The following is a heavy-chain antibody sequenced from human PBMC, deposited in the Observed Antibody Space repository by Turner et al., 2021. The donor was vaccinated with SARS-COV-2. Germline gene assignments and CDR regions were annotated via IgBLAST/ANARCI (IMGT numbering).Heavy chain of an antibody. D-gene: IGHD3-10*01. CDR1: GASISSYY. CDR2: IYYRGST. J-gene: IGHJ5*02. CDR3: ARELTNNWFDP. V-gene: IGHV4-59*01. Sequence: QVLLQASGPGLLKPSETLSLPCTVSGASISSYYWAWIRQPLGKRLEWIGYIYYRGSTNYNPSRKSRVTISVDTSKNQFSLKLTSVTAADTAVYFCARELTNNWFDPWGQGTLVTVSS.